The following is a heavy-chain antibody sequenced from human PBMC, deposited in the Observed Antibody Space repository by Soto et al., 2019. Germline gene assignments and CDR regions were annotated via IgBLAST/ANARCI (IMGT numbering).Heavy chain of an antibody. D-gene: IGHD5-12*01. CDR1: GDSFNDYY. CDR3: ARESGGATATLDYYYFYMDV. CDR2: IKPNGGAT. J-gene: IGHJ6*03. Sequence: ASVKVSCKTSGDSFNDYYIHWVRQAPGQGLEWMGWIKPNGGATKYAQKIQGRVTVTRDTSIRTVYMELSSLRSDDTVLYFCARESGGATATLDYYYFYMDVWGKGTTVTVSS. V-gene: IGHV1-2*02.